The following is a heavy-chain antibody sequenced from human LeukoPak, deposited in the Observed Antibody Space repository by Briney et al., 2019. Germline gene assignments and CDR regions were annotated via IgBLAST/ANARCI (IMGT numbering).Heavy chain of an antibody. CDR1: GGSISSGGYY. Sequence: PSETLSLTCTVSGGSISSGGYYWSWIRQPPGKGLEWIGEVHLNGATNYNPSVEGRVTMSIDKSKNHLSLEVITVTAADTAMYYCTRESGAFSPFGFWGQGTLVTVSS. CDR2: VHLNGAT. J-gene: IGHJ4*02. D-gene: IGHD1-26*01. V-gene: IGHV4-39*07. CDR3: TRESGAFSPFGF.